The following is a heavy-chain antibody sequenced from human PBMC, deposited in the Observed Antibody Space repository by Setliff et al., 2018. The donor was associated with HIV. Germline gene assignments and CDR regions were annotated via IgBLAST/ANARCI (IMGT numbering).Heavy chain of an antibody. V-gene: IGHV3-21*01. CDR3: ARDAYSYDSSGFDY. J-gene: IGHJ4*02. CDR2: ISSSSSYI. Sequence: GFLRLSCAASGFTFSSYSMNWVRQAPGKGLEWVSSISSSSSYIYYADSVKGRFTISRDNAKNSLYLQMNSLRAEDTAVYYCARDAYSYDSSGFDYWGQGTLVTVSS. CDR1: GFTFSSYS. D-gene: IGHD3-22*01.